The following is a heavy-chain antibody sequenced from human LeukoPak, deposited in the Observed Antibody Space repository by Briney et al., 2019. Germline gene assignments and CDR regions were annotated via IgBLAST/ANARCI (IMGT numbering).Heavy chain of an antibody. CDR2: ISGSGGST. V-gene: IGHV3-23*01. J-gene: IGHJ4*02. Sequence: PGGSLRLSCAASGFTFGTYDMSWVRQAPGKGLEWVSAISGSGGSTYYADSVKGRFTISRDNSKNTLYLQMNSLRAGDTAVYYCAKVVRYFDWSPFDYWGQGTLVTVSS. D-gene: IGHD3-9*01. CDR3: AKVVRYFDWSPFDY. CDR1: GFTFGTYD.